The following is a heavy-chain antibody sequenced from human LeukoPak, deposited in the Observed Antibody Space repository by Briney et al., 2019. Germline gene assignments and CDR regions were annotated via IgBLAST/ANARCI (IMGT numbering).Heavy chain of an antibody. CDR3: ASTRDYYYYMDV. J-gene: IGHJ6*03. CDR2: ISGSGGST. V-gene: IGHV3-23*01. CDR1: GFTFSSCA. Sequence: GGSLRLSCAASGFTFSSCAMSWVRQAPGKGLEWVSGISGSGGSTYYADSVKGRFTISRDKSKNTLYLQMNSLRAEDTAVYYCASTRDYYYYMDVWGKGTTVTVSS.